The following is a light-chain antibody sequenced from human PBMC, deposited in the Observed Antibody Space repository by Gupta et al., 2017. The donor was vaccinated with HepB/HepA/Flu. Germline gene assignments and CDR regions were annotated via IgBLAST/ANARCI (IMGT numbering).Light chain of an antibody. CDR1: QDISNY. J-gene: IGKJ2*01. Sequence: IKITGSPFSLSPSLGDRVTITCQASQDISNYLNWYQQKPGKAPKLLIYDASNLETGVPSRFSGSGSGTDFTFTISSLQPEDIATYYCQQYDNLPYTFGQGTKLEIK. V-gene: IGKV1-33*01. CDR2: DAS. CDR3: QQYDNLPYT.